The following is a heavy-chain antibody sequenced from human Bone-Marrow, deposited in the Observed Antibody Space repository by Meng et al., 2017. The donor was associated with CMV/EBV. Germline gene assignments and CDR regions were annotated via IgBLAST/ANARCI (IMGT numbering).Heavy chain of an antibody. CDR2: IRYDGSNK. Sequence: GGSLRLSCAASGFTFSSYGMHWVRQAPGKGLEWVAFIRYDGSNKYYADSVKGRFTISRDNSKNTLYLQMNSLRAEDTAVYYCARDYIVVSPLDAFDIWGQGTMVTVSS. CDR1: GFTFSSYG. J-gene: IGHJ3*02. CDR3: ARDYIVVSPLDAFDI. D-gene: IGHD2-2*01. V-gene: IGHV3-30*02.